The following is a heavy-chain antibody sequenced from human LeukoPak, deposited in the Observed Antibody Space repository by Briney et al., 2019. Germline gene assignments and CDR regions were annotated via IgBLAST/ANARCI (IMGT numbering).Heavy chain of an antibody. CDR1: GFTFSSYA. V-gene: IGHV3-23*01. J-gene: IGHJ4*02. CDR2: ISGSGGST. CDR3: EGVSPRPIDY. Sequence: PGGSLRLSCAASGFTFSSYAMSWVRQAPGKGLEWDSAISGSGGSTYYADSVKGRFTISRDNSKNTLYLQMNSLRAEDTAVYYCEGVSPRPIDYWGQGTLVTVSS. D-gene: IGHD2-8*01.